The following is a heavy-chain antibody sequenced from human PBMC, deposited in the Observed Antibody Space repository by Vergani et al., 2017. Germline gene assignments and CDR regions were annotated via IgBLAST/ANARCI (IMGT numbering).Heavy chain of an antibody. D-gene: IGHD6-6*01. CDR2: ISWNSNSI. J-gene: IGHJ5*02. CDR3: AKDLGTSSEGGWFDP. CDR1: GFTSAGYA. Sequence: EEQLLQSGGHLVQPGGSLRLSCAASGFTSAGYAMHWVRQAPGKGLEWVSGISWNSNSIGYADSVKGRFTISRDNAKNSLYLQMNSLRAEDTALYYCAKDLGTSSEGGWFDPWCQGTLVTVSS. V-gene: IGHV3-9*02.